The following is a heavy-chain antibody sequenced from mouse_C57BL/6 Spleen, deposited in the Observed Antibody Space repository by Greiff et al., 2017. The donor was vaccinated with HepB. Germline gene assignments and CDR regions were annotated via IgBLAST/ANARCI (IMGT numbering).Heavy chain of an antibody. D-gene: IGHD1-1*01. CDR1: GFSLTSYG. Sequence: QVQLQQSGPGLVQPSQSLSITCTVSGFSLTSYGVHWVRQSPGKGLEWLGVIWSGGSTDYNAAFISRLSISKDNSKSQVFFKMNSLQADDTAIYYCARNSYYGRRAPFAYWGQGTLVTVSA. CDR3: ARNSYYGRRAPFAY. V-gene: IGHV2-2*01. J-gene: IGHJ3*01. CDR2: IWSGGST.